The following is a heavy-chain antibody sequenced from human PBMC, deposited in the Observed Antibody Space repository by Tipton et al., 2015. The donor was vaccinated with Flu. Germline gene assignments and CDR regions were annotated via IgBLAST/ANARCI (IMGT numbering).Heavy chain of an antibody. V-gene: IGHV4-61*02. Sequence: TLSLTCTVSGGSISSSSYYWSWIRQPAGKGLEWIGRVYTNTNTNYKPSLESRVTISIDKSKNQFSLKLRSVTAADTAIYYCARGDYGDYDHEADSFDIWGQGTLVTVSA. J-gene: IGHJ3*02. CDR3: ARGDYGDYDHEADSFDI. CDR2: VYTNTNT. D-gene: IGHD4-17*01. CDR1: GGSISSSSYY.